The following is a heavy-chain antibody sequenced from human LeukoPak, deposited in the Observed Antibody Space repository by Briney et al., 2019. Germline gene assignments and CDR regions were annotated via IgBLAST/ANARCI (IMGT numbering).Heavy chain of an antibody. CDR1: GGSMSSRTYY. CDR3: ARHSPVPTEAFDG. V-gene: IGHV4-39*01. J-gene: IGHJ3*01. CDR2: LYYSGST. Sequence: PSETLSLTCTVSGGSMSSRTYYWGWIRQPPGKGLEWIGSLYYSGSTYDNPSPKSRVTISVDTSKNHLSLKLRSVPAADTDLYYCARHSPVPTEAFDGWGQGTTPTASS.